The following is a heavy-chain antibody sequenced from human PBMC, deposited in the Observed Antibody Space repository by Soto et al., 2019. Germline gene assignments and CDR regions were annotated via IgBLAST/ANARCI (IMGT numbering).Heavy chain of an antibody. Sequence: GGSLRLSCAASGFTFSSYSMNWVRQAPGKGLEWVSYISKTSTTIYYAGSVRGRFTISRDSAKNSLSLQMNSLRDDDTAIYYCTRGHSSGHLFDYWGQGTLVTV. CDR2: ISKTSTTI. V-gene: IGHV3-48*02. CDR1: GFTFSSYS. D-gene: IGHD3-22*01. J-gene: IGHJ4*02. CDR3: TRGHSSGHLFDY.